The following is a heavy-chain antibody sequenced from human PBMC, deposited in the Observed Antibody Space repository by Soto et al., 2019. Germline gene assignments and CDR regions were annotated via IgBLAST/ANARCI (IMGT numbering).Heavy chain of an antibody. D-gene: IGHD6-13*01. CDR3: ARILYSSSWIEDY. CDR1: GFSLSNAGMG. V-gene: IGHV2-26*01. J-gene: IGHJ4*02. Sequence: QVTLKESGPVLVKPTETLTLTCTVSGFSLSNAGMGVSWIRQPPGKALEWLAHIFSNDEKSYSTSLKSRPTISKDTSKSPVVLTMTNMDPVDTGTYYCARILYSSSWIEDYWGQGTLVTVSS. CDR2: IFSNDEK.